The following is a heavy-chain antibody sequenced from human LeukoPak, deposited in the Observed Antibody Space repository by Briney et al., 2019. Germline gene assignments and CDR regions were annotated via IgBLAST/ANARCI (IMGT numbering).Heavy chain of an antibody. Sequence: GGSLRLSCAASGFTFDDYAMHWVRQAPGKGLEWVSGISWNSGSIGYADSVKGRFTISRDNAKNSLYLQMNSLRAEDTAVYYCASSDIPVVPDNNWFDPWGQGTLVTVSS. J-gene: IGHJ5*02. D-gene: IGHD2-2*01. CDR2: ISWNSGSI. CDR3: ASSDIPVVPDNNWFDP. V-gene: IGHV3-9*01. CDR1: GFTFDDYA.